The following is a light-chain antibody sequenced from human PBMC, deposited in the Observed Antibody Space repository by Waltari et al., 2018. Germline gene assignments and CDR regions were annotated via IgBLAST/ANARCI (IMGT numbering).Light chain of an antibody. CDR2: DAS. J-gene: IGKJ3*01. CDR3: QQYENVPPVT. V-gene: IGKV1-33*01. CDR1: QDISTY. Sequence: DIQMTQSPSSLSASVGDRFTITCQASQDISTYLNWYQQKPGKAPKLLIHDASKLETGVPSRFSGSGSGTDFTFTINSLQPEDSATYYCQQYENVPPVTFGPGTKVDV.